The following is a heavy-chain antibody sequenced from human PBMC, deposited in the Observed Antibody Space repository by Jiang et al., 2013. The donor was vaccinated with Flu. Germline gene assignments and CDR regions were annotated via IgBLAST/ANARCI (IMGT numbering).Heavy chain of an antibody. CDR1: GYTFSTYS. D-gene: IGHD2/OR15-2a*01. CDR2: INGLNGQT. J-gene: IGHJ6*01. Sequence: SGAEVKTPGASVKISCKTSGYTFSTYSVHWVRQAPGQSLEWMGWINGLNGQTKSSQSFRGRVTITRDTAANTAYMEMSRLKSEDTAVYYCARHFGIVKDYFYYYGMDVWGQGTTVTVSS. V-gene: IGHV1-3*01. CDR3: ARHFGIVKDYFYYYGMDV.